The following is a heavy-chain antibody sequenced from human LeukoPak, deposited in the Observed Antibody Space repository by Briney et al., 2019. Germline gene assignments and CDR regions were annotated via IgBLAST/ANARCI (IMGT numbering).Heavy chain of an antibody. D-gene: IGHD1-1*01. CDR2: IYHSGST. J-gene: IGHJ6*03. Sequence: PSETLSLTCTVSGYSISSGYYWGWIRQPPGKGLEWIGSIYHSGSTYYNPSLKSRVTISVDTSKNQFSLKLSSGTAADTAVYYCARGLTQPPRNYYYYYYMDVWGKGTTVTVSS. CDR3: ARGLTQPPRNYYYYYYMDV. V-gene: IGHV4-38-2*02. CDR1: GYSISSGYY.